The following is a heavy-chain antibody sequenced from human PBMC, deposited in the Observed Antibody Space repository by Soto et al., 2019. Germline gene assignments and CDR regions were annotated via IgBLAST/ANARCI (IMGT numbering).Heavy chain of an antibody. CDR3: ARGGGQFGETSNWFDP. CDR1: GGSISSGDYY. D-gene: IGHD3-10*01. CDR2: IYYSGST. J-gene: IGHJ5*02. Sequence: QVQLQESGPGLVKPSQTLSLTCTVSGGSISSGDYYWSWIRQPPGKGLEWIGYIYYSGSTYYNPSLESRVTISVDTSKSQFALKLSSVTAACTAVYYCARGGGQFGETSNWFDPWGQGTLVTVSS. V-gene: IGHV4-30-4*01.